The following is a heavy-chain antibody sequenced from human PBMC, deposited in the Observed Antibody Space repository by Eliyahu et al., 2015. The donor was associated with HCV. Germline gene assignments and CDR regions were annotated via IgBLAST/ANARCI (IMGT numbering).Heavy chain of an antibody. CDR3: ARDMGHIVAGYYGMDV. CDR2: IYSGGST. D-gene: IGHD2-21*01. CDR1: GFTVXXNY. V-gene: IGHV3-66*01. Sequence: EVQLVESGGGLVQPGGSLRLSCAASGFTVXXNYMSWVRQAPGKGLEWVSVIYSGGSTYYADSVKGRFTISRDNSKNTLYLQMNSLRAEDTAVYYCARDMGHIVAGYYGMDVWGQGTTVTVSS. J-gene: IGHJ6*02.